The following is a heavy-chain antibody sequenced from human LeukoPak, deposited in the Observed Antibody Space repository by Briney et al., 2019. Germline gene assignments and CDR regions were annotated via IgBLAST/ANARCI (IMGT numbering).Heavy chain of an antibody. CDR1: GFTFSSYA. J-gene: IGHJ4*02. CDR3: AKVVSGRGGPFDY. D-gene: IGHD3-10*01. CDR2: IRYDGSNK. Sequence: GGSLRLSCAASGFTFSSYAMHWVRQAPGKGLEWVAFIRYDGSNKYYADSVKGRFTISRDNSKNTLYLQMNSLRAEDTAVYYCAKVVSGRGGPFDYWGQGTLVTVSS. V-gene: IGHV3-30*02.